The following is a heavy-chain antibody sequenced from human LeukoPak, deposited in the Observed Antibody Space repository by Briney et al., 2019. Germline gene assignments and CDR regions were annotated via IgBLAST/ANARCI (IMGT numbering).Heavy chain of an antibody. CDR1: GYTLTELS. Sequence: ASVNASCKVSGYTLTELSMHWVRQAPGKGLEWMGGFDPEDGETIYAQKFQGRVTMTEDTSTDTAYMELSSLRSEDTAVYYCARVPYQLPPFSDYWGQGTLVTVSS. CDR2: FDPEDGET. D-gene: IGHD2-2*01. J-gene: IGHJ4*02. V-gene: IGHV1-24*01. CDR3: ARVPYQLPPFSDY.